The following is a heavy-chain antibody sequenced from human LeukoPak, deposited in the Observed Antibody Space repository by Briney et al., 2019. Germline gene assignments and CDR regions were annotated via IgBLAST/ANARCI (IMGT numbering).Heavy chain of an antibody. V-gene: IGHV1-46*01. CDR2: INPSGGST. CDR3: ARSYGDFDS. D-gene: IGHD4-17*01. CDR1: EYPFTSYY. Sequence: ASVKVSCKGSEYPFTSYYMHWVRQAPGQGLEWMGIINPSGGSTSYAQKFQGRVTMTRDTSTSTVYMELSSLRSEDTAVYYCARSYGDFDSWGQGTLVTVSS. J-gene: IGHJ4*02.